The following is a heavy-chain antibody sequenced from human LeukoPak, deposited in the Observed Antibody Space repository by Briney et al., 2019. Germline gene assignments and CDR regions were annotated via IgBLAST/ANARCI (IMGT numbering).Heavy chain of an antibody. CDR1: GGSISSSSYY. CDR3: VRDEGGETPGNWFDP. Sequence: SETLSLTCTVSGGSISSSSYYWGWIRQPPGKGLEWIGSIYYSGSTYYNPSLKSRVTISVDTSKNQFSLRLSSVTAADTAVYYCVRDEGGETPGNWFDPWGQGTLVTVSS. J-gene: IGHJ5*02. D-gene: IGHD1-14*01. V-gene: IGHV4-39*07. CDR2: IYYSGST.